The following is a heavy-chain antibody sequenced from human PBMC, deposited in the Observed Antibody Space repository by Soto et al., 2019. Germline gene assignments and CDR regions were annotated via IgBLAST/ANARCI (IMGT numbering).Heavy chain of an antibody. Sequence: LGESLKISCKGSGYSFTSHWIVWVRQMPGKGLECMGIIYPGDSDTRYSPSFQGQVTISADKSISTAYLQWSSLKASDTALYYCARHQFGSGSYYYYAMDGWGQGTTVPVSS. V-gene: IGHV5-51*01. CDR3: ARHQFGSGSYYYYAMDG. CDR1: GYSFTSHW. CDR2: IYPGDSDT. D-gene: IGHD3-10*01. J-gene: IGHJ6*02.